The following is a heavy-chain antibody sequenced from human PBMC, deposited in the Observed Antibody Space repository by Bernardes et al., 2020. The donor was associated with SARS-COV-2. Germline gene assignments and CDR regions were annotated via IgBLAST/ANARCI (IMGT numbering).Heavy chain of an antibody. D-gene: IGHD4-17*01. CDR2: ISSSSSTI. V-gene: IGHV3-48*04. J-gene: IGHJ6*02. Sequence: GGSLRLSCAASGFTFSSYSMNWVRQAPGKGLEWVSYISSSSSTIYYADSVKGRFTISRDNAKNSLYLQMNSLRAEDTAVYYCASLYGGGYYYYGMYVWGQGTTVTVSS. CDR1: GFTFSSYS. CDR3: ASLYGGGYYYYGMYV.